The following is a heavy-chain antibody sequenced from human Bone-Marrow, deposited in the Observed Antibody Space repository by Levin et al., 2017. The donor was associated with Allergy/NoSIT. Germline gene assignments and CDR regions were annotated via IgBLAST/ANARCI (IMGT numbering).Heavy chain of an antibody. Sequence: GESLKISCKASGYTFTSYAMNWVRQAPGQGLEWMGWINTNTGNPTYAQGFTGRFVFSLDTSVSTAYLQICSLKAEDTAVYYCARGADRCSGGSCYEAYFDYWGQGTLVTVSS. CDR1: GYTFTSYA. J-gene: IGHJ4*02. V-gene: IGHV7-4-1*01. CDR3: ARGADRCSGGSCYEAYFDY. CDR2: INTNTGNP. D-gene: IGHD2-15*01.